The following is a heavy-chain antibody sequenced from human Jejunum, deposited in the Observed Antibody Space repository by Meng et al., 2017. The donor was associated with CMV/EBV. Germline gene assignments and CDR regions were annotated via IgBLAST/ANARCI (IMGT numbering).Heavy chain of an antibody. CDR3: AKVGVRYSFDD. D-gene: IGHD3-10*01. CDR2: ISTQSTTV. CDR1: VFTFSSFT. V-gene: IGHV3-48*04. Sequence: CAASVFTFSSFTLNWVRQAPGKGLEWIASISTQSTTVGYADSVKGRFTISRDNAKNSLFLQMHNLRVEDTAVYYCAKVGVRYSFDDWGQGILVTVSS. J-gene: IGHJ4*02.